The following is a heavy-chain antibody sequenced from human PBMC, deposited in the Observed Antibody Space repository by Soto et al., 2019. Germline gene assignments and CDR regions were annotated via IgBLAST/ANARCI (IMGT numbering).Heavy chain of an antibody. Sequence: EVQLVESEGGLVEPGGSLRLSCEVSGLPFIYAWLNWVRQAPGKGLERDGRIKSKAVGGKIEYAAAVKGRFTISRTDYSMPLPLQLNSLKVDDTGLYFCICDSNFFRRWYWCQGALVTVS. CDR3: ICDSNFFRRWY. J-gene: IGHJ4*02. CDR2: IKSKAVGGKI. V-gene: IGHV3-15*07. CDR1: GLPFIYAW. D-gene: IGHD2-21*01.